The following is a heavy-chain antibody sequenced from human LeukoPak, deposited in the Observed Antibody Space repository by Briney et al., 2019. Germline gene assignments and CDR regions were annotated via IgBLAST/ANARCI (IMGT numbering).Heavy chain of an antibody. Sequence: GGSLRLSCAASGFTFSNYNMNWVRQAPGKGLEWVAVISYDGSNKYYADSVKGRFTISRDNSKNTLYLQMSSLRSEDTAVYYCASYGGASRNYYYMDVWGKGTTVTISS. J-gene: IGHJ6*03. V-gene: IGHV3-30*03. CDR3: ASYGGASRNYYYMDV. CDR1: GFTFSNYN. CDR2: ISYDGSNK. D-gene: IGHD4-23*01.